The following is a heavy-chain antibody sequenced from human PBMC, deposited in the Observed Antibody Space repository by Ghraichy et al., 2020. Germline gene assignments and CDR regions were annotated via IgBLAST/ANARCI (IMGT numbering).Heavy chain of an antibody. CDR2: IHYTGST. D-gene: IGHD1-26*01. CDR1: GGSINSYY. V-gene: IGHV4-59*01. J-gene: IGHJ4*02. CDR3: ATGLLPTSTTDS. Sequence: SETLSLTCAVSGGSINSYYCNWSRQRPAKGLEYIGYIHYTGSTNSNPSLTSQVTMSVDPSKTQVSLRLSSVTAAATAMSFCATGLLPTSTTDSWGQVTLVTVSS.